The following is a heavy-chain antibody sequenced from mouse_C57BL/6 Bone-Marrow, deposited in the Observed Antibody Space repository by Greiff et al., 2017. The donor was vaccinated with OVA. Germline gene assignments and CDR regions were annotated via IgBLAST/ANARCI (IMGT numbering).Heavy chain of an antibody. Sequence: EVQLVESGAELVKPGASVKLSCTASGFNFKDYYMHWVKQRTEKGLEWIGRIDPEDGETKYAAKFQGKGTITADTSSNTAYMQLSNLTSQHTAVYSLASCPHRLRSYYWYFDDWGKGTTVTVSA. CDR2: IDPEDGET. CDR1: GFNFKDYY. D-gene: IGHD3-2*02. CDR3: ASCPHRLRSYYWYFDD. V-gene: IGHV14-2*01. J-gene: IGHJ1*03.